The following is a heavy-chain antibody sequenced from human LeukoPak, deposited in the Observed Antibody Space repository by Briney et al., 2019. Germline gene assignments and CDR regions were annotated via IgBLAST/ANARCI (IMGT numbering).Heavy chain of an antibody. CDR2: INPNSGGT. J-gene: IGHJ4*02. Sequence: GSVKVSCQASGYTFTGYYMHWVRQAPGPGLEGMGWINPNSGGTNYEQKFQGRVTMTKNTFISTAYMELSRLRSDDTAVYYWARDPDYYVWGSTDYWGQGTLVTVSS. CDR3: ARDPDYYVWGSTDY. D-gene: IGHD3-16*01. CDR1: GYTFTGYY. V-gene: IGHV1-2*02.